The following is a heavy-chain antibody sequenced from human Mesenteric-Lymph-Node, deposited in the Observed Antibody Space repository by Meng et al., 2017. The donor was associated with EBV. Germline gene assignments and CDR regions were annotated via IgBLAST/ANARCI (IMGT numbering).Heavy chain of an antibody. V-gene: IGHV6-1*01. CDR1: GDSVSSSSAA. Sequence: QVQLQQSGPGLVKPSQTPPLTCVISGDSVSSSSAAWTWIRQSPSRGLEWLGRTYYRSKWYNDYAVFVKSRITINPDTSKNQFSLQLNSVTPEDTAVYYCARGATSVFDLWGRGTLGTVSS. CDR3: ARGATSVFDL. J-gene: IGHJ2*01. CDR2: TYYRSKWYN.